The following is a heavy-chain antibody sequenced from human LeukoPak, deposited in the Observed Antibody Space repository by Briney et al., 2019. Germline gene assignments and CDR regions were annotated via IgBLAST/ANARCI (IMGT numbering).Heavy chain of an antibody. CDR1: GFTFSTKS. CDR3: ASRDYFDY. Sequence: PGGSLRLSCAVSGFTFSTKSMNWVRQAPGKGLEWVSYITADSGTTYYADSVKGRFTIPRGNAKNSLFLQMNSLRDEDTAVYYCASRDYFDYWGQGTLVTVSS. J-gene: IGHJ4*02. CDR2: ITADSGTT. V-gene: IGHV3-48*02.